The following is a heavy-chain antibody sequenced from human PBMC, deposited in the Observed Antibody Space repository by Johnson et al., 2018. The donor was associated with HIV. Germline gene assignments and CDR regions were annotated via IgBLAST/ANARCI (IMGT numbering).Heavy chain of an antibody. CDR3: ARKSVLNLDAFDI. J-gene: IGHJ3*02. V-gene: IGHV3-15*01. CDR1: GFIFSNAW. Sequence: EVQVVESGGGMVKPGGSLRLSCAASGFIFSNAWMSWVRQAPGKGLEWVGRIKSKTDGGTIDYAAPVKGRFTISRDDSKNTLLLQRKSLRAEDTAVYFCARKSVLNLDAFDIWGQGTLGIVSS. D-gene: IGHD4-23*01. CDR2: IKSKTDGGTI.